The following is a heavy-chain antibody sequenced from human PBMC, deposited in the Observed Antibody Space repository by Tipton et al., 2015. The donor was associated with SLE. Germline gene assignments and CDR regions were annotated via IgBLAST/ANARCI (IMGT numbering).Heavy chain of an antibody. CDR2: NYYAGST. D-gene: IGHD2-8*02. CDR1: GVSISSTNSY. J-gene: IGHJ3*02. V-gene: IGHV4-39*07. Sequence: TLSLTCTVSGVSISSTNSYWDWLRQPPGRGLEWIGTNYYAGSTYYSPSLKSRVTITLDTSKNHFSLKLSSVTAADTAVYYCAREKRDAPPILVALDIWGLGTMCTVSS. CDR3: AREKRDAPPILVALDI.